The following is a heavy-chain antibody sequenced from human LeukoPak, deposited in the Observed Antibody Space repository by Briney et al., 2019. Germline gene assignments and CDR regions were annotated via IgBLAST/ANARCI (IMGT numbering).Heavy chain of an antibody. J-gene: IGHJ4*02. Sequence: GGSLRLSCVVSGFTSSSHWMSWVRQAPGKGLEWVANIKQDGSQKSYVDSVKGRFTISRDNAKNSLYLQMNSLRAEDTAIYYCARAAEFLADFDYWGQGTLVTVSS. D-gene: IGHD3-3*01. V-gene: IGHV3-7*03. CDR3: ARAAEFLADFDY. CDR1: GFTSSSHW. CDR2: IKQDGSQK.